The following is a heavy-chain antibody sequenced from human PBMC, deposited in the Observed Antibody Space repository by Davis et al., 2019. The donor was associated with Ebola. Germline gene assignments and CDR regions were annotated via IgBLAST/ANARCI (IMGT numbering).Heavy chain of an antibody. D-gene: IGHD6-19*01. CDR3: TRTTRDSGWFIDF. CDR2: VNHSGGA. CDR1: GGSFSGYY. V-gene: IGHV4-34*01. J-gene: IGHJ4*02. Sequence: MPSETLSLTCAVYGGSFSGYYWSWIRQPPGKGLEWMGEVNHSGGANYNPSLESRVTISADTSKNQFSLKLNSVTAADTAVYYCTRTTRDSGWFIDFWGRGTRVTVSS.